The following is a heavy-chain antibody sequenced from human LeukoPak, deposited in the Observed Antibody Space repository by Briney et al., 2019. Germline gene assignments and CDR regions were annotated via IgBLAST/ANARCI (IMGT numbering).Heavy chain of an antibody. D-gene: IGHD3-22*01. CDR1: GGSFSGYY. CDR3: ARGVPDDYDSSGPTPIIDY. J-gene: IGHJ4*02. CDR2: INHSGST. V-gene: IGHV4-34*01. Sequence: TPSETLSLTCAVCGGSFSGYYWSWIRQPPGKGLEWIGEINHSGSTNYNPSLKSRVTISVDTSKNQFSLKLSSVTAADTAVYYCARGVPDDYDSSGPTPIIDYWGQGTLVTVSS.